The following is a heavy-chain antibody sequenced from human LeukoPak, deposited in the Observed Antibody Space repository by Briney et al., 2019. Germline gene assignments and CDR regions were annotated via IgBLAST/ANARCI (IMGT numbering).Heavy chain of an antibody. V-gene: IGHV4-38-2*02. J-gene: IGHJ4*02. CDR1: GYSISSGYY. D-gene: IGHD6-13*01. CDR2: IYHSGST. CDR3: ARHTIAAAGSFDY. Sequence: NASETLSLTCTVSGYSISSGYYWGWIRQPPGKGLEWIGSIYHSGSTYYNPSLKSRVTISVDTSKNQFSLKLSSVTAADTAVYYCARHTIAAAGSFDYWGQGTLVTVSS.